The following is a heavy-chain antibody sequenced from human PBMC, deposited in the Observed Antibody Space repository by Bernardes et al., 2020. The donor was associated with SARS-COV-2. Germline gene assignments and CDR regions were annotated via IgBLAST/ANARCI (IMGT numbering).Heavy chain of an antibody. CDR3: ATERQSLTVFGVGHDAFDF. CDR1: GFTFEDYT. D-gene: IGHD3-3*01. Sequence: GGSLRLSCAASGFTFEDYTMHWVRQVPGKGLELVSLVSWDGSTTNYADSVKGRFIISRDSSRNTVHLQMDSLRKEDTALYYCATERQSLTVFGVGHDAFDFWGQGTMVTVSS. V-gene: IGHV3-43*01. J-gene: IGHJ3*01. CDR2: VSWDGSTT.